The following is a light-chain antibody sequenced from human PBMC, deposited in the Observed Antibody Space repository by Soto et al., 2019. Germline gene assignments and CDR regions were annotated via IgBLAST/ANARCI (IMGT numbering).Light chain of an antibody. CDR3: QQRSNWPPIT. J-gene: IGKJ5*01. V-gene: IGKV3-11*01. Sequence: EIVLTQSLATLSLSPGERATLSCRASQSVSSYLAWYQQKPGQAPRLLIYDVSNRATGIPARFSGSGSGTDFTLTISSLEPEDFAVYYCQQRSNWPPITFGQGTRLEIK. CDR2: DVS. CDR1: QSVSSY.